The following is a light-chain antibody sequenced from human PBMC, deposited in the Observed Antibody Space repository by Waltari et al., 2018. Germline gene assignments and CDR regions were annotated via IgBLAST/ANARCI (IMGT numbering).Light chain of an antibody. CDR1: QTINNNF. CDR3: QQYDGSILT. V-gene: IGKV3-20*01. J-gene: IGKJ4*01. CDR2: GAS. Sequence: IVLTQSPDTLSLSPGQRATLSCRASQTINNNFLVWYQQKPGQAPRLLSHGASSMATGFPDRFSGSGSGTDFTLTISRLEPEDVAVYYCQQYDGSILTFGGGTKVEI.